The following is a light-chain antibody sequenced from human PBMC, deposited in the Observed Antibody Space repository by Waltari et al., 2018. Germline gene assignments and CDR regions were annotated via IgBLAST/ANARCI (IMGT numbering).Light chain of an antibody. Sequence: DIQLTQSPSTLSASVGDRVTITCRASQSISNWLSWYQQKPGKAPKLLIYKASGLESGVPSRFSGSGSGTEFTLTISGLQLDDFATYFCQQYDTYAFGQGTKVEIK. CDR2: KAS. CDR1: QSISNW. CDR3: QQYDTYA. V-gene: IGKV1-5*03. J-gene: IGKJ1*01.